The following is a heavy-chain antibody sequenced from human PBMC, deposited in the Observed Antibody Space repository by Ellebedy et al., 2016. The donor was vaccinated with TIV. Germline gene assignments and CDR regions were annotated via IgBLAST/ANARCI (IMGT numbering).Heavy chain of an antibody. D-gene: IGHD4-17*01. Sequence: ASVKVSCKASGYTFTSYCMHWVRQAPGQGLEWMGIINPSGGSTSYAQKFQGRVTMTRDTSTSTVYMELSSLRSEDTAVYYCATGYGDYGMDVWGQGTTVTVSS. J-gene: IGHJ6*02. V-gene: IGHV1-46*01. CDR2: INPSGGST. CDR1: GYTFTSYC. CDR3: ATGYGDYGMDV.